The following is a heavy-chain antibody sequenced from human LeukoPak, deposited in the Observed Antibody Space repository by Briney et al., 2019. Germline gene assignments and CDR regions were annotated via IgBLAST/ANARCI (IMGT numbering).Heavy chain of an antibody. CDR1: GFTVSSNY. CDR2: IYSGGST. D-gene: IGHD3-10*01. CDR3: ARVYGFEVSGYFDY. V-gene: IGHV3-66*01. J-gene: IGHJ4*02. Sequence: GGSLRLSCAASGFTVSSNYMSWVRQAPGKGLEWVSVIYSGGSTYYADSVKGRFTISRDNSKSTLYLQMNSLRAEDTAVYYCARVYGFEVSGYFDYWGQGTLVTVSS.